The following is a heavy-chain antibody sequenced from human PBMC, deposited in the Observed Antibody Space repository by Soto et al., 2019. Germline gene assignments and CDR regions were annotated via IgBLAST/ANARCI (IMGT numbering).Heavy chain of an antibody. V-gene: IGHV1-3*05. CDR1: GYTFTSYA. CDR2: INAGNGNT. CDR3: ARSIVVVTALDY. J-gene: IGHJ4*02. D-gene: IGHD2-21*02. Sequence: QVQLVQSGAEEKKPGASVKVSCEASGYTFTSYAMHSVRQAPGQRLEWMGWINAGNGNTKYSQKFQGRVTITRDTSASTAYMELSSLRSEDTAVYYCARSIVVVTALDYWGQGTLVTVSS.